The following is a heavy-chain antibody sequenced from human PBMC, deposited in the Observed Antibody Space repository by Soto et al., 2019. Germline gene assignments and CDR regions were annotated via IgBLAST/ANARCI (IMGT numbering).Heavy chain of an antibody. V-gene: IGHV5-51*01. Sequence: PGESLKISCKGSEYSFTTYWIGWVRQMPGKGLEWMGIIYPGDSDTRYSPSFQGQVTISADKSISTAYLQWSSLKASDTAMYYCARCSGYDSFYYSYYMDDWGKGTTATVPS. CDR2: IYPGDSDT. CDR1: EYSFTTYW. D-gene: IGHD5-12*01. CDR3: ARCSGYDSFYYSYYMDD. J-gene: IGHJ6*03.